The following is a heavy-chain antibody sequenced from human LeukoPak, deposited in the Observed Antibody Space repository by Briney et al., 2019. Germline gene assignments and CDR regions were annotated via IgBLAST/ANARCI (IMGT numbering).Heavy chain of an antibody. J-gene: IGHJ3*02. D-gene: IGHD2-15*01. CDR1: GFTVSSNY. CDR2: IYSGGST. Sequence: GASLRLSGASSGFTVSSNYMSSVRQPPGKGLEWVSVIYSGGSTYHAASVKRRFTISRDNSKNPLYIQLHSVRPEHPPVYYCARDRTPSSYCSGGRCYSAFDIWGQGTMVTVSS. V-gene: IGHV3-66*01. CDR3: ARDRTPSSYCSGGRCYSAFDI.